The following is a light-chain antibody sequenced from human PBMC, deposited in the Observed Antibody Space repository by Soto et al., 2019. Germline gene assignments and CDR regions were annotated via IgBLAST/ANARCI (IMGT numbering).Light chain of an antibody. CDR2: RNN. J-gene: IGLJ1*01. CDR1: SSNIGNHY. Sequence: QSVLTQPPSASGTPGQRVTISCSGSSSNIGNHYVYWYQHLPGTAPKLLIYRNNQRPSAVPDRFSGSHSGTSGSLAISGLRSEDEADYYCAAWDDSLSGYVFGTGTKLTVL. CDR3: AAWDDSLSGYV. V-gene: IGLV1-47*01.